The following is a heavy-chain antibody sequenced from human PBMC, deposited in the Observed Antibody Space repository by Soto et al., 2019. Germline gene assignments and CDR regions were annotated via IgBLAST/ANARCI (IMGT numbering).Heavy chain of an antibody. CDR1: SGTISSSNW. Sequence: PSETLSLTCAVSSGTISSSNWWTWVRQPPGKGLEWIGEINQSGSPNYNPSLRSRVTISVDKSKSQFFLKLSSVTAADTAVYYCGVSPFSYCSSTSCSLGYYYYYGMDVWGQGTTVTVSS. V-gene: IGHV4-4*02. CDR2: INQSGSP. CDR3: GVSPFSYCSSTSCSLGYYYYYGMDV. D-gene: IGHD2-2*01. J-gene: IGHJ6*02.